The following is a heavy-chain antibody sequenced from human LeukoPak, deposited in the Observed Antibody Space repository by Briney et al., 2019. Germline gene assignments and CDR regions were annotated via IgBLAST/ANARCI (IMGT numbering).Heavy chain of an antibody. V-gene: IGHV3-74*01. Sequence: GGSLRLSCAASGFDFSSNWMHWVRHAPGQGLVWVSRIKGDRISTNYADSVKGRFTISRDIAKNTLYLQMNSLRAEDTGVYYCAKDHYWSIDYWGRGTLVTVSS. CDR3: AKDHYWSIDY. CDR1: GFDFSSNW. D-gene: IGHD3-3*01. J-gene: IGHJ4*02. CDR2: IKGDRIST.